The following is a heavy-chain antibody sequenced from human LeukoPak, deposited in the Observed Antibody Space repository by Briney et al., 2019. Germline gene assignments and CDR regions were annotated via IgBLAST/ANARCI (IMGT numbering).Heavy chain of an antibody. CDR1: GFTFSSYE. J-gene: IGHJ5*02. V-gene: IGHV3-48*03. Sequence: PGRSLRLSCAASGFTFSSYEMNWVRQAPGKGLEWVSYISSSGDTVYYADSVKGRFTISRDNAKNSVYLQMNSLRAEDTAVYYCARSGYSYGYVLYNWFDPWGQGTLVTVSS. D-gene: IGHD5-18*01. CDR2: ISSSGDTV. CDR3: ARSGYSYGYVLYNWFDP.